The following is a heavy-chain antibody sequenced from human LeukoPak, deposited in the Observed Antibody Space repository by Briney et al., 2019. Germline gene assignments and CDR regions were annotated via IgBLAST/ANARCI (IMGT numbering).Heavy chain of an antibody. V-gene: IGHV3-30*04. D-gene: IGHD3-22*01. CDR2: ISYDGSNK. CDR3: AREGSPYYYDSSGYLGLGIGAFDI. J-gene: IGHJ3*02. Sequence: GSLRLSCAASGFTFSSYAMHWVRQAPGKGLEWVAVISYDGSNKYYADSVKGRFTISRDNSKNTLYLQMNSLRAEDTAVYYCAREGSPYYYDSSGYLGLGIGAFDIWGRGTMVTVSS. CDR1: GFTFSSYA.